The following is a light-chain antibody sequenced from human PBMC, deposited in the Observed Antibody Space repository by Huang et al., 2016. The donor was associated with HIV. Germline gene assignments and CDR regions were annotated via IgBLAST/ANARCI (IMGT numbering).Light chain of an antibody. J-gene: IGKJ3*01. CDR1: QILLHNNGYNY. CDR3: MQDLQTPFT. CDR2: LGS. Sequence: DIVMSQSPLSLPVTPGEPASISCRSSQILLHNNGYNYLVWYRQKPGQSPQLLIYLGSNRASGVPDRFSGSGSGTNFTLKISRVEAEDVGVYYCMQDLQTPFTFGPGTKVDIK. V-gene: IGKV2-28*01.